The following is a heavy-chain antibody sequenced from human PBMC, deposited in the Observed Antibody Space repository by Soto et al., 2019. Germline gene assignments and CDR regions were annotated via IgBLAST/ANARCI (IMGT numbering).Heavy chain of an antibody. Sequence: QVQLVQSGAELKKPGASVNISCTASGFTFTDNLINWVRQAPGQGLEWMGWINPDTGNTRYSETFQGRVTISRHSSASIAYLALSGLKNEDTALSCCARDIQSVGPRANDAFDVWGQGTMITVSS. CDR1: GFTFTDNL. D-gene: IGHD5-18*01. V-gene: IGHV1-3*01. CDR3: ARDIQSVGPRANDAFDV. J-gene: IGHJ3*01. CDR2: INPDTGNT.